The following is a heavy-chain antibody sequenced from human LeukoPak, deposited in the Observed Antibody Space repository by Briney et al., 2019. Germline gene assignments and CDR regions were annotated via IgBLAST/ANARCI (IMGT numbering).Heavy chain of an antibody. CDR3: AREGYDSSAPVGYYFDY. J-gene: IGHJ4*02. V-gene: IGHV4-31*03. CDR1: GGSISSDGYY. Sequence: SQTLSLTCTVSGGSISSDGYYWSWIRQHPGKGLEWIGYIYYSGSTYYNPSLKSRVTISVDTSKNQFSLKLSSVTAADTAVYYCAREGYDSSAPVGYYFDYWGQGTLVTVSS. D-gene: IGHD3-22*01. CDR2: IYYSGST.